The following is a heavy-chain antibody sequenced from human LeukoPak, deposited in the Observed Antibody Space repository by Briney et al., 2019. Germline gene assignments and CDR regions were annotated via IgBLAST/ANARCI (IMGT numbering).Heavy chain of an antibody. Sequence: GGSLRLSCAASGFTFSSYWMSWVRQAPGKGLEWVANIKQDGSEKYYMDSVKGRFTISRDNAKNSLYLQMNSLRAEDTAVYYCAREDYYYYMDVWGKGTTVTVSS. CDR1: GFTFSSYW. J-gene: IGHJ6*03. V-gene: IGHV3-7*01. CDR2: IKQDGSEK. CDR3: AREDYYYYMDV.